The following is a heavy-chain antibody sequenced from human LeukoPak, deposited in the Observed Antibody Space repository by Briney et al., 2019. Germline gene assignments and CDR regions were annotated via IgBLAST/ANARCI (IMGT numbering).Heavy chain of an antibody. Sequence: GGSLRLSCAASGFTFSSYSMNWVRQAPEKGLEWVSSISSSSSYIYYADSVKGRFTISRDNAKNSLYLQMNSLRAEDTAVYYCARRVAGLFDYWGQGTLVTVSS. CDR3: ARRVAGLFDY. V-gene: IGHV3-21*01. CDR1: GFTFSSYS. CDR2: ISSSSSYI. J-gene: IGHJ4*02. D-gene: IGHD6-19*01.